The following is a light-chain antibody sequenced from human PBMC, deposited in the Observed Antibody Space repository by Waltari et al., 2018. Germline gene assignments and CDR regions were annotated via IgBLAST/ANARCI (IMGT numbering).Light chain of an antibody. CDR2: DTS. J-gene: IGKJ4*01. V-gene: IGKV3-11*01. CDR1: QSVSNY. Sequence: IVLTQSPALLSLSPGERASLSCRASQSVSNYLAWYQQKPGQAPTLLIYDTSNRATGIPARFSGSGFGTDFTLTISNLEPEDFAIYYCQQRRSWPLTFGGGTKVEIK. CDR3: QQRRSWPLT.